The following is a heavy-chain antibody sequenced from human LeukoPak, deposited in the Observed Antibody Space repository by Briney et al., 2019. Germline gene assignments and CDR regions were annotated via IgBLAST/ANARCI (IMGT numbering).Heavy chain of an antibody. V-gene: IGHV4-34*01. CDR1: GGSFSGYY. Sequence: SETLSLTCAVYGGSFSGYYWSWIRQPPGKGLEWIGEINHSGSTNYNPSLKSRVTISVGTSKNQFSLKLSSVTAADTAVYYCAGKVAYGGENAFDIWGQGTMVTVSS. D-gene: IGHD4-23*01. J-gene: IGHJ3*02. CDR3: AGKVAYGGENAFDI. CDR2: INHSGST.